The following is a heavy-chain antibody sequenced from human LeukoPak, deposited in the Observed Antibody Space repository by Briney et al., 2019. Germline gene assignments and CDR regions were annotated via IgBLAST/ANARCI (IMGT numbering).Heavy chain of an antibody. D-gene: IGHD6-19*01. CDR2: VHYSGST. J-gene: IGHJ5*02. CDR3: ARRSSSGWSDNWFDP. Sequence: SETLSLTCTVSGDSISTYYWTWIRQPPGKGLEWIGYVHYSGSTNYNPSLKSRVTISVDTSKNQFSLKLSSVTAADTAVYYCARRSSSGWSDNWFDPWGQGTLVTVSS. CDR1: GDSISTYY. V-gene: IGHV4-59*08.